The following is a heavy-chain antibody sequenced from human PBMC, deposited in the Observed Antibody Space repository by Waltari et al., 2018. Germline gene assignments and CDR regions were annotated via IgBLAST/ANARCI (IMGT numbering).Heavy chain of an antibody. Sequence: QLQLQESGPGLVKPSGTLSLTCVVSGESMIIIYCWSWVRQSPGKGLEWIGQVDRFGTTNYNQSFASRAIMSLDTSISLFSLNMLSATAADTDVYYCARDRGRGLYLDSWGRGTLVSVSP. CDR2: VDRFGTT. D-gene: IGHD2-15*01. CDR3: ARDRGRGLYLDS. CDR1: GESMIIIYC. V-gene: IGHV4-4*02. J-gene: IGHJ4*02.